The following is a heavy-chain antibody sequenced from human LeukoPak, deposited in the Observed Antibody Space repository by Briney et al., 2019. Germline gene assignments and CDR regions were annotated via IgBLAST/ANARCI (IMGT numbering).Heavy chain of an antibody. D-gene: IGHD6-19*01. Sequence: QSGGSLRLSCAVSGFPFSVYEINWVRQAPGKGLEWVSNIGSSGTTIYYADSVRGRFSISRDNAKSSLYLQMNSLRVEDTAVYYCALLAVASDFDYWGQGALVTVSS. J-gene: IGHJ4*02. V-gene: IGHV3-48*03. CDR1: GFPFSVYE. CDR2: IGSSGTTI. CDR3: ALLAVASDFDY.